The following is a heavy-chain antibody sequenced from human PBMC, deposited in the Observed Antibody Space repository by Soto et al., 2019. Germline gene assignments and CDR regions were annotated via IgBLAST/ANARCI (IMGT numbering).Heavy chain of an antibody. CDR1: GFTFSSYE. V-gene: IGHV3-48*03. J-gene: IGHJ4*02. CDR3: ASDGQDIVVVPGDY. D-gene: IGHD2-2*01. Sequence: GGSLRLSCAASGFTFSSYEMNWVRQAPGKGLELVSYISSSSSTIYYADSVKGRFTISRDNANNSLYLQMNSLRAEDTAVYYCASDGQDIVVVPGDYWGQGTLVTVSS. CDR2: ISSSSSTI.